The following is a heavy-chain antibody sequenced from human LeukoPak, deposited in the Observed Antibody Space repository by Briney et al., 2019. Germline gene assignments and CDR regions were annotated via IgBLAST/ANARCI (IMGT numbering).Heavy chain of an antibody. J-gene: IGHJ4*02. Sequence: GGSLRLSCAASGFTFSSYSMNWVRQTPGKGLEWVSSISSSSYIYYADSVKGRFTISRDNAKNSLYLQMNSLRAEDTAVYYCARATVVTPDFDYWGQGTLVTVSS. CDR2: ISSSSYI. D-gene: IGHD4-23*01. CDR3: ARATVVTPDFDY. CDR1: GFTFSSYS. V-gene: IGHV3-21*01.